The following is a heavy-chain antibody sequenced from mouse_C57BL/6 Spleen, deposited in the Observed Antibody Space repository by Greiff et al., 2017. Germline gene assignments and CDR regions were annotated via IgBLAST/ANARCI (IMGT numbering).Heavy chain of an antibody. CDR1: GYTFTSYW. J-gene: IGHJ4*01. V-gene: IGHV1-69*01. Sequence: VQLQQPGAELVMPGASVKLSCKASGYTFTSYWMHWVKQRPGQGLEWIGEIDPSDSYTNYNQKFKGKSTLTVDKSSSTAYMQLSSLTSEDSAVXYCARRSYYGSSYENYYAMDYWGQGTSVTVSS. CDR2: IDPSDSYT. CDR3: ARRSYYGSSYENYYAMDY. D-gene: IGHD1-1*01.